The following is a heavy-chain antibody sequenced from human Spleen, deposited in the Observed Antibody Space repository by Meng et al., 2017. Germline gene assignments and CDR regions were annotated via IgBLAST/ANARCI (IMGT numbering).Heavy chain of an antibody. V-gene: IGHV3-23*01. Sequence: GESLKISCAASGFTFDNYGMSWVRQAPGKGLEWVSAIDGYGTGTYYPDSVKGRFTISRDHSKNTLYLQMNSLRSEDTAVYYCAKDPGQYYFHYWGQGTLVTVSS. J-gene: IGHJ4*02. CDR1: GFTFDNYG. CDR2: IDGYGTGT. CDR3: AKDPGQYYFHY.